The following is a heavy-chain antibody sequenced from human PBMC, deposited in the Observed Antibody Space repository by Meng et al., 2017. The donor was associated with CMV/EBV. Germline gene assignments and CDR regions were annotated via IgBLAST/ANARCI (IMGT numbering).Heavy chain of an antibody. V-gene: IGHV3-64*02. J-gene: IGHJ6*02. D-gene: IGHD6-13*01. CDR2: ISSNGGST. CDR3: ASGLYSGPAYYYYGMDV. Sequence: GESLKISCAASGFTFSSYAMHWVRQAPGKGLEYVSAISSNGGSTYYADSVKGRFTISRDNSKNTLYLQMGSLRAEDMAVYYCASGLYSGPAYYYYGMDVWGQGTTVTVSS. CDR1: GFTFSSYA.